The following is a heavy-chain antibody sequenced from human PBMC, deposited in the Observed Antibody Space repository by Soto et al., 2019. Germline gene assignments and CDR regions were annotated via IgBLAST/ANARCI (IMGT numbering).Heavy chain of an antibody. CDR1: GYTFTSYD. D-gene: IGHD2-2*01. J-gene: IGHJ5*02. CDR2: MNPNSGNT. CDR3: ARGTVVVPAAMSWFDP. Sequence: ASVKVSCKASGYTFTSYDINWVRRATGQGLEWMGWMNPNSGNTGYAQKFQGRVTMTRNTSISTAYMELSSLRSEDTAVYYCARGTVVVPAAMSWFDPWGQGTLVTVSS. V-gene: IGHV1-8*01.